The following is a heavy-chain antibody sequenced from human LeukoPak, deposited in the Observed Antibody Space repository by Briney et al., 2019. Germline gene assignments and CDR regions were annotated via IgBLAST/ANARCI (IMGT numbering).Heavy chain of an antibody. D-gene: IGHD1-26*01. Sequence: PGGSLRLSCAASGFTFSSYSMNSVRQAPGKGLEWVSSISSSSSYIYYADSVKGRFTISRDNAKNSLYLQMNSLRAEDTDVYYCARVLVGATFDYWGQGTLVTVSS. CDR1: GFTFSSYS. CDR3: ARVLVGATFDY. V-gene: IGHV3-21*01. J-gene: IGHJ4*02. CDR2: ISSSSSYI.